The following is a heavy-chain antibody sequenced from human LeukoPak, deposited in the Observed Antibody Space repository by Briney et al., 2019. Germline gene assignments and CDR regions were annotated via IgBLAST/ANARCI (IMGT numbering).Heavy chain of an antibody. D-gene: IGHD6-6*01. CDR3: ARALEQLVPDY. J-gene: IGHJ4*02. CDR2: INPSGGST. CDR1: GYTLTSYY. V-gene: IGHV1-46*01. Sequence: ASVKVSCKASGYTLTSYYMHWVRQAPGQGLEWMGIINPSGGSTSYAQKFQGRVTMTRDTSTSTVYMELSSLRSEDTAVYYCARALEQLVPDYWGQGTLVTVSS.